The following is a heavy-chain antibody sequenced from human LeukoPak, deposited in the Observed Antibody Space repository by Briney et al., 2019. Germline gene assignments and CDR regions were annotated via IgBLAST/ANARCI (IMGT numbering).Heavy chain of an antibody. CDR3: ARDSGYDWGYFDY. D-gene: IGHD5-12*01. J-gene: IGHJ4*02. CDR1: GFTFSSYW. CDR2: IKQDGSGK. Sequence: GGSLRLSCAASGFTFSSYWMSWVRQAPGKGLEWVANIKQDGSGKYYVDSVKGRFTISRDNAKNSLYLQMNSLRAEDTALYYCARDSGYDWGYFDYWGQGTLVTVSS. V-gene: IGHV3-7*03.